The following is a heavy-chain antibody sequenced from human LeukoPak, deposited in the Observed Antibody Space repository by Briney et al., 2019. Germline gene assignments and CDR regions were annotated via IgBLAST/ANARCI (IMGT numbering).Heavy chain of an antibody. CDR2: INPNSGGT. CDR3: ARGANHGSPQNY. J-gene: IGHJ4*02. CDR1: GYTFTGYY. Sequence: ASVKVSCKASGYTFTGYYMHWVRQAPGQGLEWMGWINPNSGGTNYAQKLQGRVTMTTDTSTSTAYMELRSLRSDDTAVYYCARGANHGSPQNYWGQGTLVTVSS. D-gene: IGHD4/OR15-4a*01. V-gene: IGHV1-2*02.